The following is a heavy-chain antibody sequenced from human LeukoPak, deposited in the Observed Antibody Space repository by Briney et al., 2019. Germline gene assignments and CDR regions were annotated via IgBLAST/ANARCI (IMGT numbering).Heavy chain of an antibody. CDR2: IAYDGTNK. J-gene: IGHJ3*01. CDR1: GFIFKSYS. D-gene: IGHD1-1*01. Sequence: GRSLRLSCSASGFIFKSYSLHWVRQAPGKGLEWVASIAYDGTNKYGDSVKGRFTISRDNSKNTLYVQMNRLNSEDTSVYYCARSAGAGTPDPLDVWGQGTMVTVSS. CDR3: ARSAGAGTPDPLDV. V-gene: IGHV3-30*03.